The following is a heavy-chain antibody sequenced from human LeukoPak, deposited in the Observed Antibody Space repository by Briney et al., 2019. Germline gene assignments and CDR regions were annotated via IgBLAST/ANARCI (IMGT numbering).Heavy chain of an antibody. D-gene: IGHD4-23*01. CDR3: ARADDYGGNLYFDY. Sequence: GGSLRLSCAASGLTVSSNYMSRVRQAPGKGLEWVSVIYSGGSTYYADSVKGRFTISRDNSKNTLYLQMNSLRAEDTAVYYCARADDYGGNLYFDYWGQGTLVTVSS. J-gene: IGHJ4*02. CDR2: IYSGGST. V-gene: IGHV3-53*01. CDR1: GLTVSSNY.